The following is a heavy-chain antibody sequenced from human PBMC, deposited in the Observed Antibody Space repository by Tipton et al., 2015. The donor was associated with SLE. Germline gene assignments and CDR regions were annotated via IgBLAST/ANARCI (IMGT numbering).Heavy chain of an antibody. D-gene: IGHD3-9*01. CDR2: VSRNSETI. CDR1: GFTFSAFV. V-gene: IGHV3-48*01. CDR3: AATANYDILTGFHFLNY. Sequence: SLRLSCAASGFTFSAFVMNWVRQAPGKGLEWLSYVSRNSETIYYADSLQGRISISRDNDNNSLYLHLNSLRAEDTAVYYCAATANYDILTGFHFLNYWGQGTVVTVSS. J-gene: IGHJ4*02.